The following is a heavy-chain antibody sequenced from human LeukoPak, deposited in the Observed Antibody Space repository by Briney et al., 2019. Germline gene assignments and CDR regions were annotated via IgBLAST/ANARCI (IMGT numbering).Heavy chain of an antibody. J-gene: IGHJ4*02. D-gene: IGHD6-19*01. CDR3: ARDLAVAGTPHFDY. Sequence: SQTLSLTCAISGDSVSSNSAAWNWIRQSPSRGLEWLGRTYYRSKWYNDYAVSVKSRITISPDTPKNQFSLQLNSVTPEDTAVYFCARDLAVAGTPHFDYWGQGTLVTVSS. V-gene: IGHV6-1*01. CDR2: TYYRSKWYN. CDR1: GDSVSSNSAA.